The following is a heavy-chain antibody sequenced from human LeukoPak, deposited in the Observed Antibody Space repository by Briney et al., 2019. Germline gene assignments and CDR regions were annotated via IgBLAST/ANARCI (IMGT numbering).Heavy chain of an antibody. V-gene: IGHV3-7*01. J-gene: IGHJ4*02. CDR3: ARLRDDVTKFDY. Sequence: GGSLRLSCAGSGFSFSRYWMAWVRQAPGKGLEWVASINQDVSRIHYVDSVKGRFTISRDNAKNSLFLQMNSLRVEDTAVYFCARLRDDVTKFDYWGQGTLVTVSS. CDR1: GFSFSRYW. D-gene: IGHD2-8*01. CDR2: INQDVSRI.